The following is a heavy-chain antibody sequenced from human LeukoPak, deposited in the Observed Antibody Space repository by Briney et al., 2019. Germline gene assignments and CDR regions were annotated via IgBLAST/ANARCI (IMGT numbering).Heavy chain of an antibody. Sequence: SSETLSLTCTVSGGSISSGGFYWTWIRQHPGKGLEWIGYIYHSGSTYYNPSLKSRVTISVDTSKNQFSLKLSSVTAADTAVYYCARDIAAAGYFDYWGQGTLVTVSS. D-gene: IGHD6-13*01. CDR3: ARDIAAAGYFDY. CDR2: IYHSGST. J-gene: IGHJ4*03. V-gene: IGHV4-31*03. CDR1: GGSISSGGFY.